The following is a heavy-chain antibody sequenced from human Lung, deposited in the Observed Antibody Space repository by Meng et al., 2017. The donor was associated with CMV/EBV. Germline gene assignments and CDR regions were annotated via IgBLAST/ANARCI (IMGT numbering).Heavy chain of an antibody. V-gene: IGHV4-59*01. Sequence: LXCTVSGGSISRYYWSWIRQPPGKGLEWIGYIYYSGSSNYNPSLKSRLTISVDTSKNQFSLKLSSVTAADTAVYYCARASYYDFWSGPGNWFDPWGQGXLVTVSS. CDR2: IYYSGSS. CDR1: GGSISRYY. J-gene: IGHJ5*02. D-gene: IGHD3-3*01. CDR3: ARASYYDFWSGPGNWFDP.